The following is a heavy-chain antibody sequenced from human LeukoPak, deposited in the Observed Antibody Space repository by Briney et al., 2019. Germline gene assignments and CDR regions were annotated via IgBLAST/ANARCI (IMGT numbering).Heavy chain of an antibody. CDR3: ANLGGWGSYYRLFDY. D-gene: IGHD3-10*01. CDR2: IKQDGSEK. CDR1: GFTFNNAW. Sequence: GGSLRLSCAASGFTFNNAWMNWVRQAPGKGLEWVANIKQDGSEKYYVDSVKGRFTISRDNAKNSLYLQMNSLRAEDTAVYYCANLGGWGSYYRLFDYWGQGTLVTVSS. J-gene: IGHJ4*02. V-gene: IGHV3-7*03.